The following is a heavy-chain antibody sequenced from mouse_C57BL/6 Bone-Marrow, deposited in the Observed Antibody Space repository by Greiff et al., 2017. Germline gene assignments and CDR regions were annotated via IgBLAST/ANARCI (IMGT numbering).Heavy chain of an antibody. J-gene: IGHJ3*01. Sequence: EVQLVESGGGLVQPGGSMKLSCVASGFTFSNYWMNWVRQSPEKGLEWVAQIRLKSDNYATHYAESVKGRFTISRDDSKSSVYLQMNNLRAEDTGIYYCTGGSYGSSWFAYWGQGTLVTVSA. V-gene: IGHV6-3*01. D-gene: IGHD1-1*01. CDR3: TGGSYGSSWFAY. CDR1: GFTFSNYW. CDR2: IRLKSDNYAT.